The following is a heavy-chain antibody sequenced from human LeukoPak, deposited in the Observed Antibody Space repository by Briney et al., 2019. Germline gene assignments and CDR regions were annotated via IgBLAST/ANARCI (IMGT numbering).Heavy chain of an antibody. D-gene: IGHD1-26*01. CDR1: GFTFSSYA. CDR2: IRGSGDST. J-gene: IGHJ4*02. Sequence: GGSLRLSCAASGFTFSSYAMSWVRQAPGKGLEWVSGIRGSGDSTDYADSVKGRFTISRDNSKNTLYLQMNSLRAEDTAVYYCAREIAVKYSGSTNYFLDYWGQGTLVTVSS. CDR3: AREIAVKYSGSTNYFLDY. V-gene: IGHV3-23*01.